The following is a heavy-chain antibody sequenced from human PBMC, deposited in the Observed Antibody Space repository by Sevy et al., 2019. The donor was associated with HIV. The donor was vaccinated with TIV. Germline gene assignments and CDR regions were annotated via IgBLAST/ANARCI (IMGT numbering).Heavy chain of an antibody. Sequence: GGSLRLSCAASGFTFSTFGMHWVRKAPGKGLEGVAVIWFDGSKTYYADSVKGRFTISSDIAKNTLHLQMNSLRAEDTAVYYCARDLEFYDYGDYGPAFMPDYWGQGTLVTVSS. CDR1: GFTFSTFG. CDR2: IWFDGSKT. V-gene: IGHV3-33*01. D-gene: IGHD4-17*01. CDR3: ARDLEFYDYGDYGPAFMPDY. J-gene: IGHJ4*02.